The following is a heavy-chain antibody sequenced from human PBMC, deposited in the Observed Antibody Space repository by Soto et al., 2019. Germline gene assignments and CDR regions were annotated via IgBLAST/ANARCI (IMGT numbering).Heavy chain of an antibody. CDR2: ISAYNGNT. V-gene: IGHV1-18*01. D-gene: IGHD3-10*01. Sequence: ASVKVSCKASGYTFTSYGISWVRQAPGQGLEWMGWISAYNGNTNYAQKLQGRVTMTTDTSTSTAYMELRSLRSDDTAVYYCARDYYGPGSYYLYDYWGQGTLVTVSS. CDR3: ARDYYGPGSYYLYDY. CDR1: GYTFTSYG. J-gene: IGHJ4*02.